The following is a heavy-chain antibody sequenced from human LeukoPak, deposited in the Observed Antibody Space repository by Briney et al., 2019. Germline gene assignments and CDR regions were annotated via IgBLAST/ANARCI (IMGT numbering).Heavy chain of an antibody. CDR2: IYYSGST. CDR1: GGSISSYY. D-gene: IGHD1-1*01. V-gene: IGHV4-59*12. Sequence: SETLSLTCTVSGGSISSYYWSWIRQPPGKGLEWIGYIYYSGSTNYNPSLKSRVTISVDTSKNQFSLKLSSVTAADTAVYYCTRGAGSTTSNDAFDIWGQGTMVTVSS. CDR3: TRGAGSTTSNDAFDI. J-gene: IGHJ3*02.